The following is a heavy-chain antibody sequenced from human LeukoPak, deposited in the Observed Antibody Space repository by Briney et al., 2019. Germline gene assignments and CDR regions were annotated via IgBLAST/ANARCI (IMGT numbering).Heavy chain of an antibody. V-gene: IGHV3-23*01. Sequence: GGSLRLSCAASGFTFSSYAMSWVRQAPGKGLEWVSAISGSGGSTYYADSVKGRFTISRDNSKNTLYLQMNSLRAEDTAVYYCATSGTSCSTSCSLEEYYYYYYYYMDVWGKGTTVTVSS. J-gene: IGHJ6*03. D-gene: IGHD2-2*01. CDR1: GFTFSSYA. CDR3: ATSGTSCSTSCSLEEYYYYYYYYMDV. CDR2: ISGSGGST.